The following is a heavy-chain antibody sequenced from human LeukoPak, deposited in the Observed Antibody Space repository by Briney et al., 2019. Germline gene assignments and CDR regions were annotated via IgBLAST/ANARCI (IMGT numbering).Heavy chain of an antibody. J-gene: IGHJ3*02. CDR2: INPSCGST. CDR1: GYTFTSYY. D-gene: IGHD5-12*01. CDR3: ARDLGEATRAFDI. V-gene: IGHV1-46*01. Sequence: GASVKVSCKASGYTFTSYYMHWVRQAPGQGLEWMGIINPSCGSTSYAQKFQGRVTMTRDMSTSTVYMELSSLRSEDTAVYYCARDLGEATRAFDIWGQGTMVTVSS.